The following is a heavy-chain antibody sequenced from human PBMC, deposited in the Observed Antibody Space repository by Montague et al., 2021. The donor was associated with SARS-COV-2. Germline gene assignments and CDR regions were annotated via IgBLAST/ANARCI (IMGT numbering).Heavy chain of an antibody. CDR3: ASSLVWFEIDY. CDR1: GFTFSSYA. V-gene: IGHV3-30*04. J-gene: IGHJ4*02. Sequence: SLRLSCAASGFTFSSYAMHWVRRAPGKGLEWVAVISYDGSNKYYADSVKGRFTISRDNSKNTLYLQMNSLRAEDTAVYYCASSLVWFEIDYWGQGTLVTVSS. CDR2: ISYDGSNK. D-gene: IGHD3-10*01.